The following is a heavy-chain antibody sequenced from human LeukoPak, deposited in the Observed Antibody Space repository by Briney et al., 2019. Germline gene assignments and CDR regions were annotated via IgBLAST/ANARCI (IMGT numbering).Heavy chain of an antibody. V-gene: IGHV3-64D*06. D-gene: IGHD2-21*02. CDR3: VKAITVSANFDC. CDR1: GFTFSNYD. J-gene: IGHJ4*02. Sequence: PGGSLRLSCSASGFTFSNYDMYWVRQAPGKGLEYVSAISSNGGNTYYADSVKGRFTIFRETSKNTLYLQMSSLRTEDTAIYYCVKAITVSANFDCWGQGTLVTVSS. CDR2: ISSNGGNT.